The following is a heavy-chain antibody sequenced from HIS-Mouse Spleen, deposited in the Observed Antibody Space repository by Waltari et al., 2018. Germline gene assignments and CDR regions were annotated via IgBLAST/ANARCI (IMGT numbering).Heavy chain of an antibody. J-gene: IGHJ5*02. CDR2: ISYDGSNK. CDR3: ARESGSYGNWFDP. V-gene: IGHV3-30*03. CDR1: GFPFSSDG. Sequence: QVQLVESGGGVVQPGRSLRLSCAASGFPFSSDGVPWFRRAPGKGLEWVAVISYDGSNKYYADSVKGRFTISRDNSKNTLYLQMNSLRAEDTAVYYCARESGSYGNWFDPWGQGTLVTVSS. D-gene: IGHD1-26*01.